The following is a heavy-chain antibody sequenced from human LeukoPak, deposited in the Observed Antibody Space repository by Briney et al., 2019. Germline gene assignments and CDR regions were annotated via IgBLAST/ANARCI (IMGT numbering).Heavy chain of an antibody. CDR2: INHSGST. CDR1: GGSFGGYY. Sequence: SETLSLTCAVYGGSFGGYYWSWIRQPPGKGLEWIGEINHSGSTNYNPSLKSRVTISIDTSKNQFSLKLSSVTAADTAVYYCARDAYRSIAAAGTDYWGQGTLVTVSS. J-gene: IGHJ4*02. CDR3: ARDAYRSIAAAGTDY. V-gene: IGHV4-34*01. D-gene: IGHD6-13*01.